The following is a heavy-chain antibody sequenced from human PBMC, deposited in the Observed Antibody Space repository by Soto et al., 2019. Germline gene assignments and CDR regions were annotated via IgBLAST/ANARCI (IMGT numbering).Heavy chain of an antibody. CDR1: GYTFTSYG. CDR2: MNPNSGNT. J-gene: IGHJ6*02. CDR3: ARGGCSGGSCYWFYYYGMDV. Sequence: ASVTVSCKASGYTFTSYGISWVRQATGQGLEWMGWMNPNSGNTGYAQKFQGRVTMTRNTSISTAYMELSSLRSEDTAVYYCARGGCSGGSCYWFYYYGMDVWGQGTTVTVSS. D-gene: IGHD2-15*01. V-gene: IGHV1-8*02.